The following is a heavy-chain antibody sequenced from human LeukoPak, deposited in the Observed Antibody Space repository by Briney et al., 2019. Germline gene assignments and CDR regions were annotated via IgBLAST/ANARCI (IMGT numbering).Heavy chain of an antibody. CDR1: VDSLDNGACY. V-gene: IGHV4-31*03. CDR3: ARGEYYGSGRYVADY. CDR2: IFYLGGT. Sequence: SQTLSLTCTVSVDSLDNGACYWSWIRQFPGKGLEWIGYIFYLGGTYYNPSLKSRVTTSIATSKNKLSLKLSSVTAADTATYFCARGEYYGSGRYVADYWGQGILVTVSP. J-gene: IGHJ4*02. D-gene: IGHD3-10*01.